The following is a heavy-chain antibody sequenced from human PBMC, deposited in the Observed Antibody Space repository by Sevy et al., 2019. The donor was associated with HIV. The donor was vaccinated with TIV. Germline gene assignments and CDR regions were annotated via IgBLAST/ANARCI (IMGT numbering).Heavy chain of an antibody. CDR2: ISGSGGRT. V-gene: IGHV3-23*01. CDR1: GFTFSSYA. Sequence: GGSLRLSCAASGFTFSSYAMSWVRQAPGKGLEWVSAISGSGGRTYYADSVKGRFTISRDNSKNTLYLQMNSLRAEDTAVYYCAKDPGGSGVFYFDYWGQGTLVTVSS. D-gene: IGHD3-10*01. CDR3: AKDPGGSGVFYFDY. J-gene: IGHJ4*02.